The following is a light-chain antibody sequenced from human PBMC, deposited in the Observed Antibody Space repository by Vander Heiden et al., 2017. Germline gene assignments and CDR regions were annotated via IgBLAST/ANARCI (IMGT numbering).Light chain of an antibody. CDR2: VVT. CDR1: GRDVGGYDS. J-gene: IGLJ1*01. V-gene: IGLV2-14*01. CDR3: SSYTTTGTRL. Sequence: QSALTKLASLPVSLVLSITIPCAETGRDVGGYDSVSWYRQDPGKAPKLMIYVVTYRPSGVSIRFSGSKSGNTASLTISGLQAEDESDYYCSSYTTTGTRLFGTGTKVTVL.